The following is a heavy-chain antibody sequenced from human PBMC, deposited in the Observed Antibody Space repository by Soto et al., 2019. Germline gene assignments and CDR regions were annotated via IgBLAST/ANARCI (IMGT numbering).Heavy chain of an antibody. CDR1: GYTFTSYA. Sequence: SVKVSCKASGYTFTSYAMHWVRQAPGQRLEWMGWINAGNGNTKYSQKFQGRVTITRDTSASTAYMELSSLRSEDTAVYYCASSTPNMVDYSWMFDTWGQGTLVTVSS. D-gene: IGHD4-4*01. CDR2: INAGNGNT. CDR3: ASSTPNMVDYSWMFDT. J-gene: IGHJ5*02. V-gene: IGHV1-3*01.